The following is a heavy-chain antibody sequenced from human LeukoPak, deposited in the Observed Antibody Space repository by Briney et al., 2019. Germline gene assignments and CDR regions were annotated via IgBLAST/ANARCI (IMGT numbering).Heavy chain of an antibody. CDR2: IYYSGST. CDR3: ARQLLWFGELGGMDA. CDR1: GGSISSYY. D-gene: IGHD3-10*01. Sequence: SESLSLTCTVSGGSISSYYWSWIRQPPGKGLEWIGYIYYSGSTNYNPSLKSRVTISVDTTKNQFSLKLSSVTAADTAVYYCARQLLWFGELGGMDAWGKGTTVTVSS. V-gene: IGHV4-59*01. J-gene: IGHJ6*04.